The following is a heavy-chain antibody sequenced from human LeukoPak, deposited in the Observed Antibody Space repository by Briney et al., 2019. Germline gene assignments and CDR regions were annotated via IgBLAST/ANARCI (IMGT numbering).Heavy chain of an antibody. CDR2: ISVYSDNT. J-gene: IGHJ5*02. D-gene: IGHD6-13*01. CDR3: ARGSSVAAAGYNWFDP. CDR1: GYTFTSYG. V-gene: IGHV1-18*01. Sequence: ASVKVSCKASGYTFTSYGICWVRQPPGQGLEWVGWISVYSDNTNFAQKLQRRVTMTTDTSTSTAYLELRSLRSDDTAVYYCARGSSVAAAGYNWFDPWGQGTLVSVSS.